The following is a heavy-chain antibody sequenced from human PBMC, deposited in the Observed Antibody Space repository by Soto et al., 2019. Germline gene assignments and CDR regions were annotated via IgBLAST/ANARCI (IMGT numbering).Heavy chain of an antibody. Sequence: GSLRLSCAASGXTFSSYSMSWVRQAPGKGLEWVSAISGSGGSTYYADSVKGRFTIYRDNSKNTMYLQMNSLRAEDTAVYYCAALSESEIWGQGTLGTVS. CDR1: GXTFSSYS. D-gene: IGHD3-3*02. CDR3: AALSESEI. J-gene: IGHJ4*02. V-gene: IGHV3-23*01. CDR2: ISGSGGST.